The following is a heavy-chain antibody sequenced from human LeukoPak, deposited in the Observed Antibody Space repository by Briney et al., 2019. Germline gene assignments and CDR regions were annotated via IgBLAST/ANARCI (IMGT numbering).Heavy chain of an antibody. CDR2: INPNSGGT. V-gene: IGHV1-2*02. D-gene: IGHD3-22*01. CDR1: GYTFTGYY. CDR3: ARALTYYYDSSGYYAPPDAFDI. Sequence: ASVKVSCKASGYTFTGYYMHWVRQAPGQGLEWMGWINPNSGGTNYAQKFQGRVIMTRDTSISTAYMELSRLRSDDTAVYYCARALTYYYDSSGYYAPPDAFDIWGQGTMVTVSS. J-gene: IGHJ3*02.